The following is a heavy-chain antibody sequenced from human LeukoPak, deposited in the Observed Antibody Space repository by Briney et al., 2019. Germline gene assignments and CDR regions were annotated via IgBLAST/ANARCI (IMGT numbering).Heavy chain of an antibody. V-gene: IGHV1-8*01. D-gene: IGHD3-22*01. Sequence: ASVKVSCKASGYTFTSYDINWVRQATGQGLEWMGWMKPNTGDTGHAQKFQGRVTMTRNTSTGTAYMELSSLTSEDTAVYYCARMHYYDTINPNWFDPWGQGTLVTVSS. CDR3: ARMHYYDTINPNWFDP. CDR1: GYTFTSYD. J-gene: IGHJ5*02. CDR2: MKPNTGDT.